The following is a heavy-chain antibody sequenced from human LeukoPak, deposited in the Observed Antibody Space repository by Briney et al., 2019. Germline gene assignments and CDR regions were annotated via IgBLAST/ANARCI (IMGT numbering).Heavy chain of an antibody. V-gene: IGHV3-21*04. J-gene: IGHJ4*02. CDR3: ARDSPGSWQQLGDFDY. Sequence: GGSLRLSCAASGFTFSSYSMNWVRQAPGKGLEWVSSISSSSSYIYYADSVKGRFTISRDNAKNSLYLQMNSLRAEDTAVYYCARDSPGSWQQLGDFDYWGQGTLVTVSS. D-gene: IGHD6-13*01. CDR2: ISSSSSYI. CDR1: GFTFSSYS.